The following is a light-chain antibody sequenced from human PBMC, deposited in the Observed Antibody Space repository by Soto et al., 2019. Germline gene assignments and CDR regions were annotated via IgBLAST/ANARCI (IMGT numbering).Light chain of an antibody. V-gene: IGKV2-28*01. J-gene: IGKJ1*01. Sequence: DIVMTQSPLSLPVTPGEPASISCRPSQSLLHSNGFIYLDWYLQQPGQSPQLXIYKASSLESGVPSRFSGSGSGTEFTLTISSLQPDDFATYYCQQYNSYSGTFGPGTKVDIK. CDR1: QSLLHSNGFIY. CDR3: QQYNSYSGT. CDR2: KAS.